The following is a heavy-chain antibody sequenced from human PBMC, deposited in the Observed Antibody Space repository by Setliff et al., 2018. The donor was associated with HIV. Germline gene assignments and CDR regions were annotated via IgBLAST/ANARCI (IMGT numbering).Heavy chain of an antibody. D-gene: IGHD4-17*01. CDR1: GFTFSSYA. J-gene: IGHJ4*02. Sequence: GGSLRLSCAATGFTFSSYAMHWVRQAPGKGLEWVAAVWDDGCNTYYADSVKGRFTISRDNSKNTLYLLVHSLRAEDTAVYYCARGGPRNDYSYYFDSWGQGTLVTVSS. V-gene: IGHV3-33*08. CDR2: VWDDGCNT. CDR3: ARGGPRNDYSYYFDS.